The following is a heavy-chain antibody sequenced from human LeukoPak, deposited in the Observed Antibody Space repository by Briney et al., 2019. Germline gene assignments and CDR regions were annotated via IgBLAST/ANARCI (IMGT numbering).Heavy chain of an antibody. J-gene: IGHJ4*02. CDR1: GYPISSGHF. V-gene: IGHV4-38-2*01. CDR3: ARVRRRYYDSSGLYYFDY. Sequence: SETLSLTCAVSGYPISSGHFWGWIRQPPGKGLEWIGSVYHSGITYSNPSLKSRVTISLDTSKNQFSLNLTSVTAADTAVYYCARVRRRYYDSSGLYYFDYWGQGTLVTVSS. D-gene: IGHD3-22*01. CDR2: VYHSGIT.